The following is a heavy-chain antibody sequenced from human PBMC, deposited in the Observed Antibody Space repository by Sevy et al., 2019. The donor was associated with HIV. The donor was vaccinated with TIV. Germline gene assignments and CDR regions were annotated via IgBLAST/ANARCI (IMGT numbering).Heavy chain of an antibody. D-gene: IGHD5-18*01. CDR3: AHPGVYTAMAPFDY. CDR2: ISGSGGST. J-gene: IGHJ4*02. Sequence: GGSLRLSCAASGFTFSSYAMSWVRQAQGKGLEWVSVISGSGGSTYYTDSVKGRFTISRDNSKNTLYLQMNSLGADDTAAYYSAHPGVYTAMAPFDYWGQGTLVTVSS. CDR1: GFTFSSYA. V-gene: IGHV3-23*01.